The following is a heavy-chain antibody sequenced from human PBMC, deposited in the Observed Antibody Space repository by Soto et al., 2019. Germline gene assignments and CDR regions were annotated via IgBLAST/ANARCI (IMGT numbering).Heavy chain of an antibody. Sequence: GGSLRLSCAASGFTFDDYAMHWVRQAPGKGLEWVSGISWNSGSIGYADSVKGRFTISRDNAKNSLYLQMNSLRAEDTALYYCAKDIGHRIERLDYWGQGTLVTVSS. CDR1: GFTFDDYA. CDR3: AKDIGHRIERLDY. CDR2: ISWNSGSI. D-gene: IGHD3-3*02. J-gene: IGHJ4*02. V-gene: IGHV3-9*01.